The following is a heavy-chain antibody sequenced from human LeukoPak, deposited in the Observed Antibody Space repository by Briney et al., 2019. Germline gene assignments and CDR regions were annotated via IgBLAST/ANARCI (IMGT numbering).Heavy chain of an antibody. D-gene: IGHD3-10*01. CDR2: ISSSGSTI. J-gene: IGHJ4*02. Sequence: GGSLRLSCAASGFTFSSYEMNWVRQAPGKGLEWVSYISSSGSTIYYADSVKGRFTISRDNAKNSLYLQMNSLRAEDTAVYYCARARSGSGYEENYFDYWGQGTLVTVSS. CDR1: GFTFSSYE. V-gene: IGHV3-48*03. CDR3: ARARSGSGYEENYFDY.